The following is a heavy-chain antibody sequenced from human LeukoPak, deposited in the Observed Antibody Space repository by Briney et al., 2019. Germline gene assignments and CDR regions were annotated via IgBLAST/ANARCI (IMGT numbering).Heavy chain of an antibody. J-gene: IGHJ6*02. CDR2: ISGSGGST. V-gene: IGHV3-23*01. CDR3: ARDTTSDIVVGFYYYYYGMDV. CDR1: GFTFSSYA. Sequence: GGSLRLSCAASGFTFSSYAMSWVRQAPGKGLEWVSAISGSGGSTYYADSVKGRFTISRDNAKNSLYLQMNSLRAEDTAVYYCARDTTSDIVVGFYYYYYGMDVWGQGTTVTVSS. D-gene: IGHD2-2*01.